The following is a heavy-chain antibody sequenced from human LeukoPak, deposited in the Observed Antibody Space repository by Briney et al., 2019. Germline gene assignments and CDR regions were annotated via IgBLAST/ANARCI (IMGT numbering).Heavy chain of an antibody. J-gene: IGHJ4*02. CDR1: GFTFSDYY. CDR2: ISSSSSYT. Sequence: GGSLRLSCAASGFTFSDYYMSWIRQAPGKGLEWASYISSSSSYTNYADSVKGRFTISRDNAKNSLYLQMNSLRAEDTAVYYCARDLREFDSSGYYLDYWGQGTLVTVSS. CDR3: ARDLREFDSSGYYLDY. D-gene: IGHD3-22*01. V-gene: IGHV3-11*06.